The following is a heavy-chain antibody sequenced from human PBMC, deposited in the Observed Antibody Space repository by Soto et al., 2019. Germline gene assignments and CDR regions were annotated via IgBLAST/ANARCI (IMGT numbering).Heavy chain of an antibody. J-gene: IGHJ4*02. CDR1: GGSFSGYY. V-gene: IGHV4-34*01. CDR3: KRGGDPYKTGH. Sequence: PSETLSLTCAVYGGSFSGYYWSWIRQPPGKGLEWIGFIHYSGSTNYNPSLKGRVTMSVDTSKNQFSLKLTSVNTADTAIYYCKRGGDPYKTGHWGQGTLVTVSS. CDR2: IHYSGST. D-gene: IGHD3-9*01.